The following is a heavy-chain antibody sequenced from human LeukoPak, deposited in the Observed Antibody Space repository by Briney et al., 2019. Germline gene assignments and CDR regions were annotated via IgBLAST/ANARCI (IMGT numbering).Heavy chain of an antibody. V-gene: IGHV4-34*01. CDR2: INHSGST. D-gene: IGHD5-18*01. CDR1: GGSFSGYY. Sequence: PSETLSLTCAVYGGSFSGYYWSWIREPPGKGLEWIGEINHSGSTNYNPSLKSRVTISVDTSKNQFSLKLSSVTAADTAVYYCARGGRRGYSYGFRFSAFDIWGQGTMVTVSS. CDR3: ARGGRRGYSYGFRFSAFDI. J-gene: IGHJ3*02.